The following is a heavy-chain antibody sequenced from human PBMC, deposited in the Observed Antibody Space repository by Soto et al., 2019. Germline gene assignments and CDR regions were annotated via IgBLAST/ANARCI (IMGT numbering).Heavy chain of an antibody. CDR3: ARHITVVPAVINWFDP. CDR2: IYYSGST. CDR1: GGSISSSSYY. V-gene: IGHV4-39*01. Sequence: PSETLSLTCTVSGGSISSSSYYWGWIHQPPGKGLEWIGSIYYSGSTYYNPSLKSRVTISVDTSKNQFSLKLSSVTAADTAVYYCARHITVVPAVINWFDPWGQGTLVTVSS. D-gene: IGHD2-2*02. J-gene: IGHJ5*02.